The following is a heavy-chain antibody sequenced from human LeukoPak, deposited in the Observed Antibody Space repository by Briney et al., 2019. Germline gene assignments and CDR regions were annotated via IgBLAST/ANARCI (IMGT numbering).Heavy chain of an antibody. D-gene: IGHD6-6*01. CDR3: ARDQRVTGRPDIDY. CDR2: VKQDGSEK. CDR1: GFTFSSFW. J-gene: IGHJ4*02. V-gene: IGHV3-7*01. Sequence: RPGGSLRLSCAASGFTFSSFWMSWVRQAPGKGLEWVANVKQDGSEKYYVDSVKGRFTISRDNAENSLYLQMNSLRAEDTAMYYCARDQRVTGRPDIDYWGQGTLVIVSS.